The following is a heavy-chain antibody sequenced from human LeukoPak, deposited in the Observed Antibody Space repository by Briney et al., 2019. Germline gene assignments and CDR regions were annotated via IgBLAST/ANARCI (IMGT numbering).Heavy chain of an antibody. CDR2: INHSGST. CDR3: ALGALGAYCSSTSCYDDVVDY. CDR1: GGSFSGYY. D-gene: IGHD2-2*01. V-gene: IGHV4-34*01. Sequence: SETLSLTCAVYGGSFSGYYWSWIRQPPGKGLEWIGEINHSGSTNYNPSLKSRVTISVDTSKNQFSLKLSSVTAADTAVYCCALGALGAYCSSTSCYDDVVDYWGQGTLVTVSS. J-gene: IGHJ4*02.